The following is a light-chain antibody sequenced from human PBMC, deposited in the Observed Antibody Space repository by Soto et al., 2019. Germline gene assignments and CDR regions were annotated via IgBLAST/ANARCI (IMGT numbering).Light chain of an antibody. Sequence: QSALTQPASVSGSPGQSITISCTGTSNDVGGYNYVSWYQQHPGKAPKLMIYDVSNRPSGVSNRFSGSKSGNTASLTISGLQAEDEADYYCSSYTSSSTLPYVFGNGTKLTVL. V-gene: IGLV2-14*03. CDR1: SNDVGGYNY. J-gene: IGLJ1*01. CDR3: SSYTSSSTLPYV. CDR2: DVS.